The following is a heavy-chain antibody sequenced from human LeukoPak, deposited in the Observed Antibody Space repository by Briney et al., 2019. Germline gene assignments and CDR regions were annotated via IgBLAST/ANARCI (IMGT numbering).Heavy chain of an antibody. V-gene: IGHV3-74*01. D-gene: IGHD6-13*01. CDR2: IKYDGSTS. J-gene: IGHJ6*02. Sequence: GSLRLSCAASGFTFTTYWIHWVRQGPGKGLVWVSRIKYDGSTSNYADSVKGRFTISRDNAKNTVYLQMNSLRAEDTAVYYCAKEEGSSWYGYYYYYYGMDVWGQGTTVTVSS. CDR3: AKEEGSSWYGYYYYYYGMDV. CDR1: GFTFTTYW.